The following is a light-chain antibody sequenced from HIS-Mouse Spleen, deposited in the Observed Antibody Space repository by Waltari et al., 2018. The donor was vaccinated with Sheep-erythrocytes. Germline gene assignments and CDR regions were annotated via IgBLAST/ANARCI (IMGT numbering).Light chain of an antibody. V-gene: IGLV2-23*01. Sequence: QSALTQPASVSGSPGQSTPISCTGTSSDGGRYNLVSWYQQHPGKAPKLMIYEGSKRPSGVSNRFSGSKSGNTASLTISGLQAEDEADYYCCSYAGSSTWVFGGGTKLTVL. CDR1: SSDGGRYNL. J-gene: IGLJ3*02. CDR3: CSYAGSSTWV. CDR2: EGS.